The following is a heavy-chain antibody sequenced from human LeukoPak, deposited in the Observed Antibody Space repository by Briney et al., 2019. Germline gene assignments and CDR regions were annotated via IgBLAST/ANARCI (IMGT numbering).Heavy chain of an antibody. CDR2: ITGSGDST. V-gene: IGHV3-23*01. CDR1: GFTFSSYA. Sequence: GGSLRLSCAASGFTFSSYAMSWVRQAPGKGLEWVSTITGSGDSTYYADSVKGRFIISRDKSNNTLYLQMNSLRAEDTAVYYCAKGGRIILQFDYWGQGTLVTVSS. CDR3: AKGGRIILQFDY. J-gene: IGHJ4*02. D-gene: IGHD2-15*01.